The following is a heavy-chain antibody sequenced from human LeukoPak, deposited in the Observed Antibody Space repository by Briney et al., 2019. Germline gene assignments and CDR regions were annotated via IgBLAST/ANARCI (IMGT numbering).Heavy chain of an antibody. V-gene: IGHV3-23*01. D-gene: IGHD3-10*01. CDR1: GFTFTNYA. CDR2: ISGSGDST. Sequence: GGSLRLSCAASGFTFTNYAMTWVRQAPGKGLEWVSTISGSGDSTYYADSVKGRFTISRDNSKNTLYLQTNSLKAEDTAVYYCAKEGEGHITMVALLTRDLDYWGQGTLVTVSS. CDR3: AKEGEGHITMVALLTRDLDY. J-gene: IGHJ4*02.